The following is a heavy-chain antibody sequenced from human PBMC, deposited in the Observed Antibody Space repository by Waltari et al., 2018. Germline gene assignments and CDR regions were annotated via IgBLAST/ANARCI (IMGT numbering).Heavy chain of an antibody. Sequence: QLQLQESGPGLVKPSETLSLTCTVSGGSISSRSYYWGWIRQPPGKGLGWIGSIYYSGSTYYNPSLKSRVTISVDTSKNQFSLKLSSVTAADTAVYYCARTGGCSGGSCYFDYWGQGTLVTVSS. CDR3: ARTGGCSGGSCYFDY. J-gene: IGHJ4*02. CDR2: IYYSGST. V-gene: IGHV4-39*01. D-gene: IGHD2-15*01. CDR1: GGSISSRSYY.